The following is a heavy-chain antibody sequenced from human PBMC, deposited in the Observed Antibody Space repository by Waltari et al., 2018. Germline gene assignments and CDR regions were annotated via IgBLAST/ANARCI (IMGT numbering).Heavy chain of an antibody. CDR3: ATYIGASVGTAAFDV. V-gene: IGHV4-39*01. CDR2: MSYSGAT. CDR1: GVSITSNRHY. D-gene: IGHD5-12*01. J-gene: IGHJ3*01. Sequence: QLQLQESGPGLVKPSETLSLTCSVSGVSITSNRHYWGCIRQPPGQGLEWIATMSYSGATYSSPSLGSRVTVSRDTSKNQLSLKLVSVTAADTAVYYCATYIGASVGTAAFDVWGQGTMVTVSS.